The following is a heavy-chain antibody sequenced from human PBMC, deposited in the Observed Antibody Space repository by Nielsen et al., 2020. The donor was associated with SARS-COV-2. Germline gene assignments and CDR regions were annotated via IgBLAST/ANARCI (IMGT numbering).Heavy chain of an antibody. CDR3: ARLWDTAMVASHWFDP. Sequence: SETLSLTCTVSGGSISSSSYYWGWIRQPPGKGLEWIGSIYYSGSTYYNPSLKSRVTISVDTSKNQFSLKLSSVTAADTAVYYCARLWDTAMVASHWFDPWGQGTLVTVSS. V-gene: IGHV4-39*07. CDR2: IYYSGST. CDR1: GGSISSSSYY. D-gene: IGHD5-18*01. J-gene: IGHJ5*02.